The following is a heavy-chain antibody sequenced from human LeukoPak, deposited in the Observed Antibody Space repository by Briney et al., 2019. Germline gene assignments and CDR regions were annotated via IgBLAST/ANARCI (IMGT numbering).Heavy chain of an antibody. V-gene: IGHV3-9*01. Sequence: GGSLRLSCAASGFTFDDYAMHWVRQAPGKGLEWVSGISWNSGSIGYADSVKGRFTIPRDNAKNSLYLQMNSLRAEDTALYYCAKEGYCTNGVCYGLDYWGQGTLVTVSS. CDR3: AKEGYCTNGVCYGLDY. CDR2: ISWNSGSI. J-gene: IGHJ4*02. D-gene: IGHD2-8*01. CDR1: GFTFDDYA.